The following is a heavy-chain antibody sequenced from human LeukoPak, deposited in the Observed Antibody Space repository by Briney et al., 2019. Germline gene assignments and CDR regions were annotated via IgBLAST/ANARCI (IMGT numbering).Heavy chain of an antibody. CDR2: ISGTGDRT. Sequence: GGSLRLSCAASGFTFDSTDMTWVRQAPGKGPEWLSCISGTGDRTYYADSVRGRFTISRDNSKNMLYLQMTSLRVEDTATYYCVKNSGIWSFWGRGTLAAVSS. D-gene: IGHD1-26*01. V-gene: IGHV3-23*01. J-gene: IGHJ4*02. CDR1: GFTFDSTD. CDR3: VKNSGIWSF.